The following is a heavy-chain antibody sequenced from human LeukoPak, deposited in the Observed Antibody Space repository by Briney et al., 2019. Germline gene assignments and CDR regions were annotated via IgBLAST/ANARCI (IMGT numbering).Heavy chain of an antibody. CDR1: GGSLSGYY. CDR2: INHSGST. V-gene: IGHV4-34*01. CDR3: ARVSRGYTAMVRRQGFDY. Sequence: SETLSLTCAVYGGSLSGYYWSWIRQPPGKGLEWIGEINHSGSTNYNPSLKSRVTISVDTSKNQFSLKLSSVTVADTAVYYCARVSRGYTAMVRRQGFDYWGQGTLVTVSS. D-gene: IGHD5-18*01. J-gene: IGHJ4*02.